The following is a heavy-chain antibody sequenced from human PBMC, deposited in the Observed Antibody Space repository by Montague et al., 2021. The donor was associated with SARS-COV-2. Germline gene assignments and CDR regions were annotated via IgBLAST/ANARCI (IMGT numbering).Heavy chain of an antibody. CDR2: VDYSGLT. CDR3: AKDGEALAWGTFDI. Sequence: SETLSLTCTVSRDSISSHNYFWAWIRQPPGKGLEWIGSVDYSGLTFYNPSLESRVTISVGTSKKQFFLKVNSVTAADTAVYYCAKDGEALAWGTFDIWGQGTMDTVSS. D-gene: IGHD3-10*01. CDR1: RDSISSHNYF. J-gene: IGHJ3*02. V-gene: IGHV4-39*07.